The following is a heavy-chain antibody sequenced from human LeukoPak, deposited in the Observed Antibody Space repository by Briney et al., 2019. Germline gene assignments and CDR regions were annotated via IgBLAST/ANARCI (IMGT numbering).Heavy chain of an antibody. CDR2: INPNSGGT. CDR1: GYTFTGYY. V-gene: IGHV1-2*02. J-gene: IGHJ3*02. D-gene: IGHD6-25*01. Sequence: ASVKVSCKASGYTFTGYYMHWVRQAPGQGLEWMGWINPNSGGTNYAQKFQGRVTMTRDTSISTAYMELSRLRSDDTAVYYCASEDPAVKNAFDIWGQGTMVTVSS. CDR3: ASEDPAVKNAFDI.